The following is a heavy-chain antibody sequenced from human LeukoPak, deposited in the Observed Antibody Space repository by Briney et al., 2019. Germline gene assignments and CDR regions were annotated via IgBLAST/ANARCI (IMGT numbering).Heavy chain of an antibody. D-gene: IGHD3-16*01. V-gene: IGHV4-59*13. CDR3: ARESETTWGGYYYGIDV. CDR1: GGSINSYY. Sequence: PSETLSLTRTVSGGSINSYYRSCIPQPPGKGLECIGYLYISGSANYNPYLKSRVTIAVDTSKNQFSLRLSSVTAADTAVYYCARESETTWGGYYYGIDVWGQGTTVTVSS. CDR2: LYISGSA. J-gene: IGHJ6*02.